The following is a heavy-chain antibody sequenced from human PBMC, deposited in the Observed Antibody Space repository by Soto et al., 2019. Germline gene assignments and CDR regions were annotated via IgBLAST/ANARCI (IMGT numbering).Heavy chain of an antibody. V-gene: IGHV6-1*01. J-gene: IGHJ6*02. CDR2: TYYRSKWYN. D-gene: IGHD6-13*01. CDR3: AREGQQEKKATAYHHGMDV. CDR1: GDSVSSNSAA. Sequence: TLSLTCAISGDSVSSNSAAWNWIRQSPSRGLEWLGRTYYRSKWYNDYAVSVKSRITINPDTSKNQFSLQLNSVTPEDTAVYYCAREGQQEKKATAYHHGMDVCGEGTTVTLSS.